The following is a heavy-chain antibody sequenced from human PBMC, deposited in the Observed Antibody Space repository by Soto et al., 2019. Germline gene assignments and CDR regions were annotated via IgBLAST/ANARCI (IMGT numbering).Heavy chain of an antibody. CDR2: ISWNSGSI. Sequence: EVQLVESGGGLVRPGRSLRLSCAASGFTFDDYAMHWVRQAPGKGLEWVSGISWNSGSIGYADSVKGRFTISRDNAKNSLYLQMNSLRAEDTALYYCAKDWGIAVAASYFDYWGQGTLVTVSS. J-gene: IGHJ4*02. CDR3: AKDWGIAVAASYFDY. V-gene: IGHV3-9*01. D-gene: IGHD6-19*01. CDR1: GFTFDDYA.